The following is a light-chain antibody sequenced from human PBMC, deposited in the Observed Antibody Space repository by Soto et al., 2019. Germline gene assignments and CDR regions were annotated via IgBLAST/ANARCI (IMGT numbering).Light chain of an antibody. CDR2: GAS. CDR1: QSVSNTY. CDR3: QQYGGSPWT. V-gene: IGKV3-20*01. J-gene: IGKJ1*01. Sequence: EIALTQSPGSLSLSPGERATLSCRASQSVSNTYLAWYQQKPGQAPRLLIYGASSRATGIPDRFSGSGSGTVITLTISRLEPEDFAVYYCQQYGGSPWTFGQGTKVEI.